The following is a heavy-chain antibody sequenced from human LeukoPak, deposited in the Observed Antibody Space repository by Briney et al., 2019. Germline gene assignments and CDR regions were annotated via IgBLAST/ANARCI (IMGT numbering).Heavy chain of an antibody. V-gene: IGHV4-61*02. D-gene: IGHD5-18*01. Sequence: SQTLSLTCNVSGGSINSGSFYWSWIRHPAGTGLEWIGRIYSGGHTNYNPSLKSRVTVSADTSKNPFSLNLSSVPAADTAVYYCARSRGFSYGFNFDYWGHGTLVTASS. J-gene: IGHJ4*01. CDR1: GGSINSGSFY. CDR2: IYSGGHT. CDR3: ARSRGFSYGFNFDY.